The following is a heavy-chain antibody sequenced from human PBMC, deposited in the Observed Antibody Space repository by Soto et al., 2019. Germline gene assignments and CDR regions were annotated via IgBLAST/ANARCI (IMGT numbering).Heavy chain of an antibody. CDR1: GYTFTGYY. Sequence: ASVQVSCKASGYTFTGYYMHWVRQAPGQGLEWMGWINPNSGGTNYAQKFQGRVTMTRDTSISTAYMELSRLRSDDTAVYYCARDPGHDYYDSSGYSAIDYWGQGALVTVSS. CDR3: ARDPGHDYYDSSGYSAIDY. V-gene: IGHV1-2*02. J-gene: IGHJ4*02. D-gene: IGHD3-22*01. CDR2: INPNSGGT.